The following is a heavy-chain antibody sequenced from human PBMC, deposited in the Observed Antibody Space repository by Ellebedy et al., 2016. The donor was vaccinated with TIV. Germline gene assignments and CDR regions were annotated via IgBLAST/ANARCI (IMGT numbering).Heavy chain of an antibody. Sequence: PGGSLRLSCAASGFTFSSYGMHWVRQAPGKGLEWVAIILYDGSNRWYADSVKGRFTISRDNSKNTLDLQMNSLRAEDTAVYYCARDQLRCGGDCYSRPKYYFDHWGQGTLVTVSS. D-gene: IGHD2-21*02. CDR2: ILYDGSNR. J-gene: IGHJ4*02. V-gene: IGHV3-33*08. CDR3: ARDQLRCGGDCYSRPKYYFDH. CDR1: GFTFSSYG.